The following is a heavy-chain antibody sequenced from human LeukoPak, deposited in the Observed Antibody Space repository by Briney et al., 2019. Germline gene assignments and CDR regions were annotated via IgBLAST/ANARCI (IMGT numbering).Heavy chain of an antibody. Sequence: GGSLRLSCAASGFTFSSYEMNWVRQAPGKGLEWVSYISSSGSTIYYADSVKGRFTISRDNAKNSLYLQMNSLRAEDTAVYYCAKGRITMIRTPSDYWGQGTLVTVSS. CDR3: AKGRITMIRTPSDY. D-gene: IGHD3-22*01. CDR1: GFTFSSYE. CDR2: ISSSGSTI. V-gene: IGHV3-48*03. J-gene: IGHJ4*02.